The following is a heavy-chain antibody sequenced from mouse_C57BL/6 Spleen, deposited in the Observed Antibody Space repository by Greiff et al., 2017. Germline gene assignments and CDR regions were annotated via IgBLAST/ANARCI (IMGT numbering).Heavy chain of an antibody. CDR2: ISSGSSTI. D-gene: IGHD2-5*01. Sequence: EVQVVESGGGLVKPGGSLKLSCAASGFTFSDYGMHWVRQAPEKGLEWVAYISSGSSTIYYADTVKGRFTISRDNAKNTLYLQMTSLRSEDTDMCYCAWPYCSNYEDSMDYWGPGTSVTVSA. CDR3: AWPYCSNYEDSMDY. J-gene: IGHJ4*01. CDR1: GFTFSDYG. V-gene: IGHV5-17*01.